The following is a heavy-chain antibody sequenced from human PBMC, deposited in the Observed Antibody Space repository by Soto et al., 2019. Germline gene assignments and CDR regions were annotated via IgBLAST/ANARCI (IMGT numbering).Heavy chain of an antibody. V-gene: IGHV3-33*01. CDR2: IGYDGTNI. J-gene: IGHJ4*02. Sequence: QGQLVESGGGVVQPGRSLRLSCVASGFDFKTYGMHWVRQAPGKGLEWVAVIGYDGTNIHYSDSVRGRFSISRDNSENTVSLHMNSLRVEDTALYYCVRTACVINNCFYRGVRWGQGTLVTV. CDR1: GFDFKTYG. CDR3: VRTACVINNCFYRGVR. D-gene: IGHD1-20*01.